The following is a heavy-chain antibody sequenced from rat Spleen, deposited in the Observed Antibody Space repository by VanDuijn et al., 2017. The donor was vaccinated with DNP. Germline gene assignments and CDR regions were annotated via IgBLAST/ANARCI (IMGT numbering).Heavy chain of an antibody. Sequence: EVELVETGGGLVQPGRSLKLSCVTSGFPFSNYWMYWIRRAPGKGLEWVASIKPDGGGADYSDSVKGRFTISRDNAESTGYLLMNSLRSEDTATYYCITFEGRNAWGQGTSVTVSS. V-gene: IGHV5-58*01. J-gene: IGHJ4*01. CDR2: IKPDGGGA. CDR3: ITFEGRNA. D-gene: IGHD1-10*01. CDR1: GFPFSNYW.